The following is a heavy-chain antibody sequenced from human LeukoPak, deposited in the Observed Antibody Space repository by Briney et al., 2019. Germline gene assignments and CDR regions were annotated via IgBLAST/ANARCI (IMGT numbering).Heavy chain of an antibody. CDR2: INAGNGNT. D-gene: IGHD1-26*01. CDR1: GYTFTSYA. Sequence: ASVKVSCKASGYTFTSYAMHWVRQAPGQRLEWMGWINAGNGNTKYSQKFQGRVTITRDTSASTAYMELSSLRSEDTAVYYCARGGAARKPRAFDYWGQGTLVTVSS. J-gene: IGHJ4*02. V-gene: IGHV1-3*01. CDR3: ARGGAARKPRAFDY.